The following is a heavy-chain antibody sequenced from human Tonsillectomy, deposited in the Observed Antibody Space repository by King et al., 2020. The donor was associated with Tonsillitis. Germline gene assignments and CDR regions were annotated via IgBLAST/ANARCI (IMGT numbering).Heavy chain of an antibody. CDR1: RGTFIAYY. J-gene: IGHJ3*02. CDR2: INPNSGGT. Sequence: QLVQSGAEVKKPGASVKVSCKASRGTFIAYYMHWVRQAPGQGLEWMGWINPNSGGTSYAQKFQGRVTMAGDTSITTAYMELSRLKSDDTAMYYCALRQASCSSTTCYSADAFDIWGQGTMVTVSS. CDR3: ALRQASCSSTTCYSADAFDI. D-gene: IGHD2-2*01. V-gene: IGHV1-2*02.